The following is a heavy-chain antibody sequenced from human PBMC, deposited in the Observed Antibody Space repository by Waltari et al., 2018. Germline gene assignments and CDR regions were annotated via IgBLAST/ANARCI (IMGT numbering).Heavy chain of an antibody. D-gene: IGHD6-13*01. CDR1: GGSISSSSYY. J-gene: IGHJ6*02. V-gene: IGHV4-39*07. CDR3: VRQPRISGLYYYGMDV. CDR2: IYYSGST. Sequence: QLQLQESGPGLVKPSETLSLTCTVSGGSISSSSYYWGWILQPPGKGLEWIGSIYYSGSTYYNPSLKSRVTISVDTSKNQFSLKLSSVTAADTAVYYCVRQPRISGLYYYGMDVWGQGTTVTVSS.